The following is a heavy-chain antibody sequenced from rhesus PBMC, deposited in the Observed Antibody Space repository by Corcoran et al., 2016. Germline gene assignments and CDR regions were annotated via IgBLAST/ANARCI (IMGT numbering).Heavy chain of an antibody. J-gene: IGHJ4*01. CDR3: ARGSWSYSYTTRYFDY. Sequence: QLQLQESDPGLVETWETLSLTCAVSGYSIRSGYGWRWIGQPPGKGLKWVGYIGGSSGSTNYNSVLKSLVTISKDTSKIQLPLKLSSWTAEETVVYYCARGSWSYSYTTRYFDYWGQGVLVTVSS. D-gene: IGHD5-12*01. CDR1: GYSIRSGYG. V-gene: IGHV4-127*01. CDR2: IGGSSGST.